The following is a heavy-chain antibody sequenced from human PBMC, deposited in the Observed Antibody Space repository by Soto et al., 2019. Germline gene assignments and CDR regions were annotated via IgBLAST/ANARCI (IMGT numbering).Heavy chain of an antibody. CDR2: AKSKADGGTA. CDR3: NTYPDFWGGHTPL. D-gene: IGHD3-3*01. J-gene: IGHJ4*02. Sequence: EVQLVESGGGLVKPGGSLRLSCAASGFSISNAWMHWVRQAPGKGLEWVGRAKSKADGGTADYAAPVKGRFTISRDDSKNTQYLQMNSLKMEDTAVYYCNTYPDFWGGHTPLWGQGTLVTVSS. V-gene: IGHV3-15*07. CDR1: GFSISNAW.